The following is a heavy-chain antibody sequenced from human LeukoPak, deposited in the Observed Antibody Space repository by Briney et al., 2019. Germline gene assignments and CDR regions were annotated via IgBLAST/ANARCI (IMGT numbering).Heavy chain of an antibody. Sequence: GGSLRLSCAASGFTFSSYAMSWVRQAPGKGLEWVSAISGSGGSTYYADSVKGRFTISRDNSKNTLYLRMNSLRAEDTAVYYCAKVAYGDYRLYPIDYWGQGTLVTVSS. CDR1: GFTFSSYA. J-gene: IGHJ4*02. CDR2: ISGSGGST. CDR3: AKVAYGDYRLYPIDY. D-gene: IGHD4-17*01. V-gene: IGHV3-23*01.